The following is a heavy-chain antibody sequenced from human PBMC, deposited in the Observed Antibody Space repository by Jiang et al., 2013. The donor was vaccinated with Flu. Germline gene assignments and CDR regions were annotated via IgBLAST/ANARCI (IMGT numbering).Heavy chain of an antibody. D-gene: IGHD3-3*01. V-gene: IGHV3-30*01. J-gene: IGHJ4*02. Sequence: SRDNSKNTLYLQMNSLRAEDTAVYYCARDRITIFGVVIGYYFDYWGQGTLVTVSS. CDR3: ARDRITIFGVVIGYYFDY.